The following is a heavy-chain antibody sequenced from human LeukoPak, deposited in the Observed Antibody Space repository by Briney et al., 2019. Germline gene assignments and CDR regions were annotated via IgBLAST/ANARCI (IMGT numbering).Heavy chain of an antibody. CDR1: GYSISSGYY. CDR3: TFRYNWNNGYWFDP. Sequence: SETLSLTCTVSGYSISSGYYWGWIRQPPGKGLEWIGSIYHSGSTYYNPSLKSRITISVDTSKNQFSLKLSSVTAADTAVYYCTFRYNWNNGYWFDPWGQGTLVTVSS. J-gene: IGHJ5*02. D-gene: IGHD1/OR15-1a*01. V-gene: IGHV4-38-2*02. CDR2: IYHSGST.